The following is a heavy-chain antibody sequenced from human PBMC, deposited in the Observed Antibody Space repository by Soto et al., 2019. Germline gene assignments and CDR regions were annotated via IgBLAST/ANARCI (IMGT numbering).Heavy chain of an antibody. Sequence: ASVKVSCKASGYTFTGYYMHWVRQAPGQGLEWMGWINPNSGGTNYAQKFQGWVTMTRDTSISTAYMELSRLRSDDTAVYYCAREITYYYDGSGYPYFDYWGQGTLVTVSS. CDR1: GYTFTGYY. CDR3: AREITYYYDGSGYPYFDY. J-gene: IGHJ4*02. CDR2: INPNSGGT. V-gene: IGHV1-2*04. D-gene: IGHD3-22*01.